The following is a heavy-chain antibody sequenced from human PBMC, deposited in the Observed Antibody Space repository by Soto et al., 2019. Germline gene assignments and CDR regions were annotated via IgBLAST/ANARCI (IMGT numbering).Heavy chain of an antibody. CDR1: GGSISSYY. Sequence: QVQLQESGPGLVKPSETLSLTCTVSGGSISSYYWSWFRQPQGKGLGWIGYIYYRGSTNYNPSLKSRVTISVDTSKNQFSLKLSSVTAADTAVYYCARLPNRSGVVEAFDIWGQGTMVTVSS. D-gene: IGHD2-2*01. CDR3: ARLPNRSGVVEAFDI. V-gene: IGHV4-59*08. J-gene: IGHJ3*02. CDR2: IYYRGST.